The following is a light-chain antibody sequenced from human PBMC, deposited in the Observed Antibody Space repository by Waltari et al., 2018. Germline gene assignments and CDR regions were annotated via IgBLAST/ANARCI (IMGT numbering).Light chain of an antibody. V-gene: IGKV4-1*01. CDR2: WAS. CDR1: QSVLYSSQNKDY. Sequence: DIVMTQSPDSLAVSLGERATINCKHGQSVLYSSQNKDYLAWYQQKPGQPPKLLFYWASTRESGVPDRFSGSGSGTDFTLTISSLQAEDVAVYYCQQYHSFPYTFGQGTKLEIK. CDR3: QQYHSFPYT. J-gene: IGKJ2*01.